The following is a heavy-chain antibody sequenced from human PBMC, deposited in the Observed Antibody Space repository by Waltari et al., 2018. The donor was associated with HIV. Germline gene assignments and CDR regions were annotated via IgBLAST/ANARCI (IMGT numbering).Heavy chain of an antibody. CDR3: ARGSGSYYRWWFDP. CDR2: IGTAGDT. Sequence: GGLVQPGGSLRLSCAASGFTFSSYDMHWVRQATGKGLEWVSAIGTAGDTYYAGSVKGRFTISRENAKNSLYLQMNSLRAEDTAVYYCARGSGSYYRWWFDPWGQGTLVTVSS. CDR1: GFTFSSYD. V-gene: IGHV3-13*01. J-gene: IGHJ5*02. D-gene: IGHD1-26*01.